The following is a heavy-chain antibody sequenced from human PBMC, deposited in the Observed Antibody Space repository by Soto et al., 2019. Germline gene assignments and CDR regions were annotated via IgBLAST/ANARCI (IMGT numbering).Heavy chain of an antibody. J-gene: IGHJ6*02. CDR1: GGSISSSNW. CDR3: ARVSGSYYYGMDV. CDR2: SYHSGST. V-gene: IGHV4-4*02. Sequence: SETLSLTCAVSGGSISSSNWWSWVRQPPGKGLEWIGESYHSGSTKYNPSLKSRVTISVDKSKNQFSLKLSSVTAADTAVYYCARVSGSYYYGMDVWGQGTTVTVSS.